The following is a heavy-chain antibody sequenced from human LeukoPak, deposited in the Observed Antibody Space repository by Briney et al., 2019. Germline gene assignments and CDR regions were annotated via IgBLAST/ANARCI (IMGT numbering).Heavy chain of an antibody. J-gene: IGHJ2*01. CDR2: INHSGST. V-gene: IGHV4-34*01. Sequence: SETLSLTCAVYGGSFSGYYWSWIRQPPGKGLEWIGEINHSGSTNYNPSLKSRVTISVDTSKNQFSLKLSSVTAADTAVYYCARENSSGYSAYWYFDLWGRGTLVTVSS. CDR1: GGSFSGYY. CDR3: ARENSSGYSAYWYFDL. D-gene: IGHD3-22*01.